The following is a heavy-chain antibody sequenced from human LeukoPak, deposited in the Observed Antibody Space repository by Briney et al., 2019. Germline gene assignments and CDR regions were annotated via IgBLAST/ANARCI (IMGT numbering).Heavy chain of an antibody. D-gene: IGHD3-22*01. Sequence: PGGSLRLSCAASGFPFSTYGMHWVRQAPGKGLKWVAFIRYDGSYQYYADSVKGRFTISRDNSKSTLYLQMNSLRPEDTAVYYCANNYYDSNGYRSFYDYWGQGTPVTVSS. CDR1: GFPFSTYG. CDR3: ANNYYDSNGYRSFYDY. V-gene: IGHV3-30*02. J-gene: IGHJ4*02. CDR2: IRYDGSYQ.